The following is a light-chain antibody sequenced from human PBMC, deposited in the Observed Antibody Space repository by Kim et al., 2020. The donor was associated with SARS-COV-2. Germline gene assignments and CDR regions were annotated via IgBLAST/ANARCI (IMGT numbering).Light chain of an antibody. Sequence: EVVLTQSPATLSVSPGERATLSCRASQSVSSSLAWYQQKPGQAPRLLVYVASTRATGIPARFSGSGSGTDFTLTISSLQSEDFAVYYCQQYNNWPRTFGQGTKLEI. V-gene: IGKV3-15*01. J-gene: IGKJ2*01. CDR3: QQYNNWPRT. CDR2: VAS. CDR1: QSVSSS.